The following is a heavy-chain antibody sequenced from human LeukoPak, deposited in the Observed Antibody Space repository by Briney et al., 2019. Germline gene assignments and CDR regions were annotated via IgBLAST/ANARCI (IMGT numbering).Heavy chain of an antibody. V-gene: IGHV1-69*06. J-gene: IGHJ4*02. Sequence: GASVKVSCKASGGTFSSSAISWVRQAPGQGPEWMGGIIPIFGTTNYAQKFQGRVTMTEDTSTDTAYMELSSLRSEDTAVYYCATRRGSYWGFDYWGQGTLVTVSS. CDR1: GGTFSSSA. D-gene: IGHD1-26*01. CDR3: ATRRGSYWGFDY. CDR2: IIPIFGTT.